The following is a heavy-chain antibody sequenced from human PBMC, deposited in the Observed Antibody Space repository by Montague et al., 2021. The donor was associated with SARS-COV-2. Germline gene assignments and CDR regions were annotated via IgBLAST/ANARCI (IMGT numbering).Heavy chain of an antibody. J-gene: IGHJ4*02. CDR2: MHFTGKT. V-gene: IGHV4-4*07. CDR1: GDSITNHY. CDR3: ARDRFDFGAGRQGTIDF. D-gene: IGHD3-10*01. Sequence: SETLSLTCSVSGDSITNHYWSWIRQPAGKGLEWIGRMHFTGKTNFSPFFSSRLTMSADTSKNQFSLKLTSVTAADTTIYFCARDRFDFGAGRQGTIDFWGQGTLVTVSS.